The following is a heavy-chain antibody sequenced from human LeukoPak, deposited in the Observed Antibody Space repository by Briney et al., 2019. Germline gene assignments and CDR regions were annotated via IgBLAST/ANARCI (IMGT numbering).Heavy chain of an antibody. CDR1: GGSISSYY. D-gene: IGHD2-15*01. CDR3: AREDIVVVVAAGITNWFDP. V-gene: IGHV4-4*07. CDR2: IYTSGST. J-gene: IGHJ5*02. Sequence: PSETLSLTCTVSGGSISSYYWSWIRHPAGKGLEWIGRIYTSGSTNYNPSLKSRVTMSVDTSKNQFSLKLSSVTAADTAVYYCAREDIVVVVAAGITNWFDPWGQGTLVTVSS.